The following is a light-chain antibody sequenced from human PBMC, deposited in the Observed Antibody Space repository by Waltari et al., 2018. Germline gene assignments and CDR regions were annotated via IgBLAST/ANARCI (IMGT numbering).Light chain of an antibody. CDR1: QSISNY. Sequence: DIQMTQSPSTLSASVGDRVTITCRASQSISNYLAWYQQKPGKAPNLLIYKASILKSGVSSRSSASESGTQLPLTISTLQPVDFATYFCQQYNTYSSFGQGTKLEIK. CDR3: QQYNTYSS. V-gene: IGKV1-5*03. J-gene: IGKJ2*01. CDR2: KAS.